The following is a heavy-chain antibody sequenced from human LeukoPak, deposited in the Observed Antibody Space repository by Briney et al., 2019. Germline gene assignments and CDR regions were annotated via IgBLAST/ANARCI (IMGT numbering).Heavy chain of an antibody. V-gene: IGHV1-2*02. J-gene: IGHJ4*02. Sequence: SVKVSCKTSGYTFNDYYVHWVRQAPGQGLEWMGWINPNSGRTNYAPKFQGRVTLTTDTSISTAYMELSSLISGDTAPYFCARDSSDVLTGYYHFWGQGTLVTVSS. CDR3: ARDSSDVLTGYYHF. D-gene: IGHD3-9*01. CDR2: INPNSGRT. CDR1: GYTFNDYY.